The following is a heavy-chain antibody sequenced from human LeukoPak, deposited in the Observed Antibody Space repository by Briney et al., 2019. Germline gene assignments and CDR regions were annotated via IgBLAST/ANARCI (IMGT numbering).Heavy chain of an antibody. CDR3: ARDNNSGYYSRFAP. D-gene: IGHD3-22*01. CDR2: ISTTGTTI. CDR1: GFIFSSYE. Sequence: GGSLRLSCAVSGFIFSSYEMHWVRQAPGKGLELVSYISTTGTTIYYADSVQGRFTISRDNAKNSLYLQMNNLRAEDTAVYYCARDNNSGYYSRFAPWGQRTLVTVSS. V-gene: IGHV3-48*03. J-gene: IGHJ5*02.